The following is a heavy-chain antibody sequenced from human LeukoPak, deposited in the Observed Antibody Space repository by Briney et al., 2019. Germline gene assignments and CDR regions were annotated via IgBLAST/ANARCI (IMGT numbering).Heavy chain of an antibody. V-gene: IGHV4-30-4*08. CDR3: ARDLLVATTRDYYYYMDV. D-gene: IGHD5-12*01. CDR1: GGSISSGDYF. CDR2: IYYSGST. J-gene: IGHJ6*03. Sequence: SETLSLTCTVSGGSISSGDYFWSWIRQPPGKGLEWIGYIYYSGSTYYNPSLKSRVTISVDTSKNQFSLKLSSVTAADTAVYYCARDLLVATTRDYYYYMDVWGKGTTVTVSS.